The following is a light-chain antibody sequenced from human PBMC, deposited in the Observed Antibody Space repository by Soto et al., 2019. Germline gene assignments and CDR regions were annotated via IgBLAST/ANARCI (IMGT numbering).Light chain of an antibody. V-gene: IGKV3-20*01. J-gene: IGKJ1*01. Sequence: EIVLTQSPGTLCLSPGERATLSCRASQSITRSLLAWYQQKRGQAPRLIIYGAASRATGIPERFSGRASGTDFTLTISRLEPEDFALYYCHQYGVSPWTFGRGTKVDIK. CDR1: QSITRSL. CDR3: HQYGVSPWT. CDR2: GAA.